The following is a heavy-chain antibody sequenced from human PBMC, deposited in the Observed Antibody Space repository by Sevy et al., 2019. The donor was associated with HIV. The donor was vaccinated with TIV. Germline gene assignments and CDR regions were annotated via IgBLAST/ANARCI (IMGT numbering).Heavy chain of an antibody. D-gene: IGHD2-15*01. Sequence: GGSLRLSCAASGFTFSSYNMNWVRQAPGKGLEWVSSISSSSHYIYYADSMKGRFTISRDNAKNSLYLQMNSLRAEDTAVYYCARVVAYCSGGSCFPGYYYGMDVWGQRTTVTVSS. CDR2: ISSSSHYI. J-gene: IGHJ6*02. CDR3: ARVVAYCSGGSCFPGYYYGMDV. V-gene: IGHV3-21*01. CDR1: GFTFSSYN.